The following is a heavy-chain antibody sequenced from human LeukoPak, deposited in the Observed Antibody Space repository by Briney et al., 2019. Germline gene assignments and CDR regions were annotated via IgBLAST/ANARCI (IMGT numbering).Heavy chain of an antibody. V-gene: IGHV3-11*06. CDR2: ISSSTSYT. J-gene: IGHJ4*02. CDR3: AKDRIMVRGGGNFDY. Sequence: GGSLRLSCAASGFSFSDYHMSWIRQAPGKGLEWVSYISSSTSYTNYADSVKGRFTISRDNAKNSLYLQMNSLRAEDTAVYYCAKDRIMVRGGGNFDYWGQGTLVTVSS. CDR1: GFSFSDYH. D-gene: IGHD3-10*01.